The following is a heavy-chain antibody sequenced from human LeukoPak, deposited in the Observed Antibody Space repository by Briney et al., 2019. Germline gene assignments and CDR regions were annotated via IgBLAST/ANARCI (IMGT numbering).Heavy chain of an antibody. V-gene: IGHV3-7*01. Sequence: QAGGSLRLSCAASGFTLSSYWMSWVRQAPGKGLEWVANIKQDGSEKYYVDSVKGRFTISRDNAKNSLYLQMNSLRAEDTAVYYCARDKIVVVVAATTGGWFDPWGQGTLVTVSS. CDR1: GFTLSSYW. CDR3: ARDKIVVVVAATTGGWFDP. D-gene: IGHD2-15*01. CDR2: IKQDGSEK. J-gene: IGHJ5*02.